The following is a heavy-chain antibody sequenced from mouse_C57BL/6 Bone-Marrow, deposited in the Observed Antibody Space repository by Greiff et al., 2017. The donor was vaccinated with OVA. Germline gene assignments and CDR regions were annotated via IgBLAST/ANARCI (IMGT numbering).Heavy chain of an antibody. D-gene: IGHD3-1*01. CDR3: ARGYSGFDY. Sequence: VQLQQSGPELVKPGASVKMSCKASGYTFTDYHMPWVKQSHGKSLEWIGYINPNNGGTSYNQKFKGKAKLTVNKSSSTAYMELRSLTSEDSAVYYCARGYSGFDYWGQGTTLTVSS. CDR1: GYTFTDYH. V-gene: IGHV1-22*01. J-gene: IGHJ2*01. CDR2: INPNNGGT.